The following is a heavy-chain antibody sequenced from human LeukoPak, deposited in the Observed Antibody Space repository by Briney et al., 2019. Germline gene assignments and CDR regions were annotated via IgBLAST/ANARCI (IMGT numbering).Heavy chain of an antibody. CDR1: GGSISSGSYY. V-gene: IGHV4-61*02. CDR3: ARAAAVAYDY. J-gene: IGHJ4*02. D-gene: IGHD6-19*01. CDR2: IYTSGST. Sequence: SQTLSLTCTVSGGSISSGSYYWSWIRQPAGKGLEWIGRIYTSGSTNYNPSLKSRVTISVDTSKNQFSLKLSSVTAADTAVYYCARAAAVAYDYWGQGTLVTVSS.